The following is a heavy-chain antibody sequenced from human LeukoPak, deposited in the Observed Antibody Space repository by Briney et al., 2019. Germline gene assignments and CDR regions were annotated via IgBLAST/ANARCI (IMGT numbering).Heavy chain of an antibody. J-gene: IGHJ3*01. CDR2: IWYDGSNK. Sequence: GGSLPLSCAASGFTVSSNYMSWVRQAPGKGLEWVAVIWYDGSNKYYADSVKGRFTISRDNSKNTVYLQMNSLRAEDTAVYYCARGLRNTDTFDHWGQGTMVTVSS. CDR1: GFTVSSNY. D-gene: IGHD5-12*01. V-gene: IGHV3-33*08. CDR3: ARGLRNTDTFDH.